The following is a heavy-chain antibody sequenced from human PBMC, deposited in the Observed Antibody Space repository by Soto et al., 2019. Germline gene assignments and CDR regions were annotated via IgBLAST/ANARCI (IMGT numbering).Heavy chain of an antibody. D-gene: IGHD2-15*01. CDR3: ARVGYPYGMDV. Sequence: GGSLSLSSEASGFALSTHRMYWISLAQGKRLVWVSRINSDGSSTNYADSVKARFTSSRDNAKNTLYLQMNSLTAEDPAVYYCARVGYPYGMDVWGQGTTVTVSS. CDR2: INSDGSST. CDR1: GFALSTHR. V-gene: IGHV3-74*01. J-gene: IGHJ6*02.